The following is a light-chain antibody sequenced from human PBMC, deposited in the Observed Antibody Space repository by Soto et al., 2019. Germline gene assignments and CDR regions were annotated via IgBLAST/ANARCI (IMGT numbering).Light chain of an antibody. CDR3: QQYGTSPLT. V-gene: IGKV3-20*01. Sequence: EIVLTQSPGTLSLSPGERATLSCRASQSVSRRHLAWYQHKSGQAPRLLIYGASSRATGIPDRFTGSGSGTDFTLTISRLEPEDFAVYFCQQYGTSPLTFGGGTQVEIK. CDR1: QSVSRRH. CDR2: GAS. J-gene: IGKJ4*01.